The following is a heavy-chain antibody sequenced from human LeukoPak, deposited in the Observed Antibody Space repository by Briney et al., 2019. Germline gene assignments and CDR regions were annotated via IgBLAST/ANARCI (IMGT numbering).Heavy chain of an antibody. CDR1: GFTFSDHY. CDR3: ARARRPSRWLGVWP. V-gene: IGHV3-11*04. J-gene: IGHJ5*02. D-gene: IGHD6-13*01. Sequence: GGSLRLSCVASGFTFSDHYMSWLPQAPGKGLEWLSYISNDGTTIYYTDSVKGRFTISRDNAKNSLHLKMNSLRGGDTAVYYCARARRPSRWLGVWPWGEGTLLTVSS. CDR2: ISNDGTTI.